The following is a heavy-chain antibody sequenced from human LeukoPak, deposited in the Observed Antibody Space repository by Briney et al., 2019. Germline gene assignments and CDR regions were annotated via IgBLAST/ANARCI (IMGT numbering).Heavy chain of an antibody. CDR2: ISSSGSTI. CDR3: ARSIARFWSGLDY. J-gene: IGHJ4*02. CDR1: GFTFSDYY. V-gene: IGHV3-11*01. D-gene: IGHD3-3*01. Sequence: PGESLRLSCAASGFTFSDYYMSWIRQAPGKGLEWVSYISSSGSTIYYADSVKGRFTISRDNAKNSLYLQMDSLRAEDTAVYYCARSIARFWSGLDYWGQGTLVTVSS.